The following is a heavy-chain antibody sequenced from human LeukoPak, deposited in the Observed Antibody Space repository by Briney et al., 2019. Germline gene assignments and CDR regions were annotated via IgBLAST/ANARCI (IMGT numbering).Heavy chain of an antibody. Sequence: GASVKVSCKASGYTFTRYYIHWVRQAPGQGLEWMGIINPSDGSTSYAQKFQGRVTMSRDTSTSTVYMELSSLRSEDTAVFYCARDGAPAAAGNDYWGQGTLVTVSS. CDR3: ARDGAPAAAGNDY. CDR1: GYTFTRYY. D-gene: IGHD2-2*01. V-gene: IGHV1-46*01. CDR2: INPSDGST. J-gene: IGHJ4*02.